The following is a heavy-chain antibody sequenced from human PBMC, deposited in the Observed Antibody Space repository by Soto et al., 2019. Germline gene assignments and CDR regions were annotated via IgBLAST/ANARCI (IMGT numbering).Heavy chain of an antibody. Sequence: PGGSLRLSCAASGFTFSSYAMHWVRQARGKGLEWLSGINVGSGSTSYADSVRGRFTTSRDTSKNTVFLQMNSLRAEDTAIYYCAKDREAPIHWGQGTLVTVSS. V-gene: IGHV3-23*01. J-gene: IGHJ4*02. CDR2: INVGSGST. CDR1: GFTFSSYA. CDR3: AKDREAPIH.